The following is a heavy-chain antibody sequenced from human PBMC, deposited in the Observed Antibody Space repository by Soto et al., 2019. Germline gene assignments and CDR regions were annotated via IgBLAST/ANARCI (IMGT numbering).Heavy chain of an antibody. CDR3: ARDSVKEGRSVAGTSFDP. V-gene: IGHV1-18*04. CDR2: ISAYNGNT. Sequence: QVQLVQSGAEVKKPGASVRISCKASGYTFTSYHMDWVRQAPGQGLEWMGWISAYNGNTNYAQKLQGRVTMTTDTSTSTAYMELRSLRSDDTAVYYCARDSVKEGRSVAGTSFDPWGQGTLVTVSS. J-gene: IGHJ5*02. CDR1: GYTFTSYH. D-gene: IGHD6-19*01.